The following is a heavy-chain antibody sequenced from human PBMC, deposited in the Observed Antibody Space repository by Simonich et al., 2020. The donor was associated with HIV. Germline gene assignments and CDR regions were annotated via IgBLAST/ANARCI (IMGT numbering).Heavy chain of an antibody. CDR1: GYSISSGYY. CDR3: ARRSGYDLDY. J-gene: IGHJ4*02. Sequence: QVQLQESGPGLVKPSETLSLTCAVSGYSISSGYYWGWIRQPPGKGLEWIGSIYLSGSTYYNPSLKSRVTISVDTSKNQFSLKLSSVTAADTAVYYCARRSGYDLDYWGQGTLVTVSS. V-gene: IGHV4-38-2*01. D-gene: IGHD5-12*01. CDR2: IYLSGST.